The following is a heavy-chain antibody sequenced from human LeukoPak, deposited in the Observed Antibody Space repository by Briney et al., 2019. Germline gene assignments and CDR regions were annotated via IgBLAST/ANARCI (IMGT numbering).Heavy chain of an antibody. Sequence: GGSLRLSCAASGFTFSTFAMLWVRQPPGRGLAGVSSIFPSGGEIHYADSVRGRFTISRDNSKSTLSLQMNSLRAEDTAIYYCATYRQVLLPFESWGQGTLVTVSS. CDR1: GFTFSTFA. V-gene: IGHV3-23*01. CDR2: IFPSGGEI. CDR3: ATYRQVLLPFES. J-gene: IGHJ4*02. D-gene: IGHD2-8*02.